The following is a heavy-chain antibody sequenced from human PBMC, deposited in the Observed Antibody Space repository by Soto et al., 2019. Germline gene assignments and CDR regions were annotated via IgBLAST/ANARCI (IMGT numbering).Heavy chain of an antibody. Sequence: QVQVVESGGGVVQPGKSLRLSCAASGFSLSSYGVHWVRQAPGKGLEWVALISFDGSDKYYGDSVKGRFTISRGISGNTVHLQMDGLRPEDTAVYYCARDGGNICSGGSCYFQAPDYWGQGTLVTVSP. CDR1: GFSLSSYG. CDR2: ISFDGSDK. J-gene: IGHJ4*02. CDR3: ARDGGNICSGGSCYFQAPDY. D-gene: IGHD2-15*01. V-gene: IGHV3-30*03.